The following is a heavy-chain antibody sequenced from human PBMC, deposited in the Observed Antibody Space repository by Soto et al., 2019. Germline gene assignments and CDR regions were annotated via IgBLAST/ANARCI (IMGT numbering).Heavy chain of an antibody. Sequence: QVQLQESGPGLVKPSQTLSLICTVSGGFISNGDYHWSWIRQPPVKVMGWIGYTYPSGSTYYNAYLRSRVTTSIGAAKNQFSLKLHSVSAADTAVYYCAREGGYDSPHGCWCQGTLVTVSS. D-gene: IGHD5-12*01. CDR2: TYPSGST. J-gene: IGHJ4*02. CDR3: AREGGYDSPHGC. V-gene: IGHV4-30-4*01. CDR1: GGFISNGDYH.